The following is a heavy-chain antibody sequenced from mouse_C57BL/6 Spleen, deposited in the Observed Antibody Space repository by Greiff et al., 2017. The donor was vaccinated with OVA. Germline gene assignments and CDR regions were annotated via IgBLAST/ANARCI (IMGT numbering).Heavy chain of an antibody. CDR2: IYPGDGDT. Sequence: QVQLQQSGAELVKPGASVKISCKASGYAFSSYWMNWVKQRPGKGLEWIGQIYPGDGDTNYNGKFKGKATLTADKSSSTAYMQLSSLTSEDSAVYFCARLTTVVATRAMDYWGQGTSVTVSS. CDR1: GYAFSSYW. CDR3: ARLTTVVATRAMDY. V-gene: IGHV1-80*01. D-gene: IGHD1-1*01. J-gene: IGHJ4*01.